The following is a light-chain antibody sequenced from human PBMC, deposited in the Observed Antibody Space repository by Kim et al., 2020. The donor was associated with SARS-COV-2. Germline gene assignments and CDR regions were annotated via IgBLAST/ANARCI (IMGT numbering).Light chain of an antibody. J-gene: IGLJ1*01. V-gene: IGLV2-14*03. CDR3: SSYTSSSPP. Sequence: QSALTQPASVSGSPGQSITISCTGTSSDVGGYNYVSWYQQHPGKAPKLMIYDVSNRPSGAPNRFSGSKSRNTASLTIPGLQAEDEADYCCSSYTSSSPPFGTGTKLTVL. CDR2: DVS. CDR1: SSDVGGYNY.